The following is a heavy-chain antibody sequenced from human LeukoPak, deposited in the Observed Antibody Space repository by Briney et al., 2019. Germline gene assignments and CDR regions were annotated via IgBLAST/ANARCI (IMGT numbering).Heavy chain of an antibody. J-gene: IGHJ4*02. Sequence: GGSLRLSCAASGFTFSNYAMNWVRQAPGKGLEWVSGISGGGGSTHYADSVNGRFTISRDNSKNTLYLQMNSLRAEVTAVYYCAKDLVVVPTGPDYWGQGTLVTVSS. CDR1: GFTFSNYA. CDR3: AKDLVVVPTGPDY. D-gene: IGHD2-2*01. V-gene: IGHV3-23*01. CDR2: ISGGGGST.